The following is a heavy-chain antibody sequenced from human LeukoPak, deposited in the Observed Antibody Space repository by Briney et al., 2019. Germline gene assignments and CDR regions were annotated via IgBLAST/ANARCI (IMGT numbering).Heavy chain of an antibody. D-gene: IGHD6-19*01. Sequence: GASVKVSCKASGYTFTGYYMHWVRQAPGQGLEWMRWINPNSGGTNYAQKFQGRVTMTRDTSISTAYMELSRLRSDDTAVYYCARTKKAVAGTSDYWGQGTLVTVSS. CDR3: ARTKKAVAGTSDY. CDR2: INPNSGGT. J-gene: IGHJ4*02. CDR1: GYTFTGYY. V-gene: IGHV1-2*02.